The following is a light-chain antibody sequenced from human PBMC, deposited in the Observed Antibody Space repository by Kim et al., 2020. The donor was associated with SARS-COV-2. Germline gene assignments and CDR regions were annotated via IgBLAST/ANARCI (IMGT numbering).Light chain of an antibody. CDR1: SSNIRTNT. J-gene: IGLJ2*01. CDR3: SSWDDILNGIL. Sequence: QSVLTQPPSASGTPGQRVTISCSGSSSNIRTNTVNWYQHIPGTAPKLLIYGSNQRPSGVPDRFSGSKSGTSASLAISGLQSEDEADYYCSSWDDILNGILFGGGTQLTVL. V-gene: IGLV1-44*01. CDR2: GSN.